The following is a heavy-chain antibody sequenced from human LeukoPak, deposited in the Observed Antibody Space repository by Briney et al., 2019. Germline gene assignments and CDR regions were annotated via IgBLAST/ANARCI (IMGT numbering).Heavy chain of an antibody. CDR3: ARGGLVVGATRSNNWFDP. J-gene: IGHJ5*02. D-gene: IGHD1-26*01. CDR2: IHPGRGDT. V-gene: IGHV1-2*02. CDR1: GYTFTDHY. Sequence: EASVKVSCQALGYTFTDHYFHWLRQAPGQGIEWMGWIHPGRGDTNIAQKFQGRVTMTRDTSISTAYMELSRLRSDDTAVYYCARGGLVVGATRSNNWFDPWGQGTLVTVSS.